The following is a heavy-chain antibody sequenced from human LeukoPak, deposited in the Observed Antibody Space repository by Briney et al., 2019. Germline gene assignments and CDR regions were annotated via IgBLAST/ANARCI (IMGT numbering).Heavy chain of an antibody. Sequence: PGGSLRLSCAASGFIFSNHGMNWVRQPPGKGLEWVSGVSPNGETAYYADSVKGRFTISRDNSKNTLYLQMNSLRAEDTALYYCARHYSGYYLGAFDIWGQGTMVTVSS. CDR1: GFIFSNHG. CDR3: ARHYSGYYLGAFDI. V-gene: IGHV3-23*01. CDR2: VSPNGETA. D-gene: IGHD3-22*01. J-gene: IGHJ3*02.